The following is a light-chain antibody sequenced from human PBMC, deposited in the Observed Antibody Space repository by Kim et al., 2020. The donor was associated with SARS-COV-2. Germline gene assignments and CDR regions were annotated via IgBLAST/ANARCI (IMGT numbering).Light chain of an antibody. CDR1: SNDIGDYDR. CDR2: VVS. V-gene: IGLV2-18*02. Sequence: QSALTQPPSVSGSPGQSVTISCSGTSNDIGDYDRVSWYQHYPGTAPKLLISVVSDRPSGVPDRFSGSKSGNMASLTISGLQPDDEVNYYCASYRSGDTFVFGTGTKVTVL. J-gene: IGLJ1*01. CDR3: ASYRSGDTFV.